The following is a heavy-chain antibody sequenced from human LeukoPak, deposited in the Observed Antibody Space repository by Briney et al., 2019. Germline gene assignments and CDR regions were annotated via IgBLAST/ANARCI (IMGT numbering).Heavy chain of an antibody. Sequence: HSGGSLRLSCAASRFTFDDYAMHWVRQAPGKGLEWVSGISWNSGSIGYADSVKGRFTISRDNAKNSLYLQMNSLRAEDTALYYCAKDTDGSGSYSDYWGQGTLVTVSS. V-gene: IGHV3-9*01. D-gene: IGHD3-10*01. J-gene: IGHJ4*02. CDR1: RFTFDDYA. CDR3: AKDTDGSGSYSDY. CDR2: ISWNSGSI.